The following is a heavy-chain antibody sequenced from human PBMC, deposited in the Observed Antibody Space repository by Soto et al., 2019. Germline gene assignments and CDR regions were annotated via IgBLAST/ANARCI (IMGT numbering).Heavy chain of an antibody. J-gene: IGHJ6*02. CDR3: VRAAGYSGNDYVYYYGMDV. V-gene: IGHV3-33*01. CDR2: VWYDGGKK. CDR1: GFTFRNYG. Sequence: QVQLVESGGGVVQPGRSLRLSCAASGFTFRNYGMHWVRQAPAKGLEWVVLVWYDGGKKNYVDSVKGRVTISSDNSKNTLYLQTNSLRDEDTAVYYCVRAAGYSGNDYVYYYGMDVWGQGTTVTVSS. D-gene: IGHD5-12*01.